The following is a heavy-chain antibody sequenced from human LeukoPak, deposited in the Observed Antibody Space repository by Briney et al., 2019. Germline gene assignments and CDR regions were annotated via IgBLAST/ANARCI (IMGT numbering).Heavy chain of an antibody. CDR3: ARDVGSEGYYFDH. V-gene: IGHV3-7*01. CDR1: GITFRSYW. CDR2: IKRDGSKT. J-gene: IGHJ4*02. Sequence: PGGSLRLSCAVSGITFRSYWMSWVRQAPGKGLEWVANIKRDGSKTYYVDSVKGRFTISRDNAKNSLFLQMNSLRAEDTAVYYCARDVGSEGYYFDHWGQGTLVTVSS. D-gene: IGHD6-25*01.